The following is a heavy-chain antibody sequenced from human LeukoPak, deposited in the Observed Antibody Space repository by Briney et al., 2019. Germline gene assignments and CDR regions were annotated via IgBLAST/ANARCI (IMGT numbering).Heavy chain of an antibody. Sequence: SETLSLTCAVYGGSFSGYYWSWIRQPPGKGLEWIGEINHSGSTNYNPSLKSRVTISVDTSKNQFSLKLSSVTAADTAVCYCARGQRWLHLPDYWGQGTLVTVSS. D-gene: IGHD5-24*01. J-gene: IGHJ4*02. CDR2: INHSGST. CDR3: ARGQRWLHLPDY. CDR1: GGSFSGYY. V-gene: IGHV4-34*01.